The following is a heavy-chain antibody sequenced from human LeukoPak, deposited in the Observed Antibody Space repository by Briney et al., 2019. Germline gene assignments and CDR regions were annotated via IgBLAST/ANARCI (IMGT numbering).Heavy chain of an antibody. CDR2: IRYDGSNK. CDR1: GFTFSSYG. V-gene: IGHV3-30*02. CDR3: AKDLYYYDSSGSHYFDY. J-gene: IGHJ4*02. D-gene: IGHD3-22*01. Sequence: GGSLRLSCAASGFTFSSYGMHWDRQAPGKGLEWVAFIRYDGSNKYYADSVKGRFTISRDNSKNTLYLQMNSLRAEDTAVYYCAKDLYYYDSSGSHYFDYWGQGTLVTVSS.